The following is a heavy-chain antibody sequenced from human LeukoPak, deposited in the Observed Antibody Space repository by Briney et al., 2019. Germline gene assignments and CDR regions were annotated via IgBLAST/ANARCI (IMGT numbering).Heavy chain of an antibody. Sequence: SETLSLTCAVYGGSFSGYYWSWIRQPPGKGLEWIGEINHSGSTNYNPSLKSRVTISVDTSKNQFSLKLSSVTAADTAVYYRARRAMAYYWGQGTLVTVSS. CDR3: ARRAMAYY. D-gene: IGHD5-18*01. CDR1: GGSFSGYY. J-gene: IGHJ4*02. CDR2: INHSGST. V-gene: IGHV4-34*01.